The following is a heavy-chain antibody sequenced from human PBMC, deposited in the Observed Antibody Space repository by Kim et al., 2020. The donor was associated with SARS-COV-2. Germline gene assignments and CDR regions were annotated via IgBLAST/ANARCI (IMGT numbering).Heavy chain of an antibody. V-gene: IGHV3-43*02. CDR3: VRGQQWLIKN. CDR1: GFTFDDYA. D-gene: IGHD6-19*01. CDR2: ISRDGGEI. J-gene: IGHJ4*02. Sequence: GGSLRLSCAASGFTFDDYALQWVRQVPGKGLEWVSLISRDGGEIKYADAVKGRFTISRENSKKTVYLQMNSLRSEDTALYYCVRGQQWLIKNWGQGTQVTGSS.